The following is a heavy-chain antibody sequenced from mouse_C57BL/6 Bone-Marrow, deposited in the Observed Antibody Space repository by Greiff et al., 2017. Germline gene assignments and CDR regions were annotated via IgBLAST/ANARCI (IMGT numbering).Heavy chain of an antibody. J-gene: IGHJ4*01. V-gene: IGHV2-2*01. D-gene: IGHD2-4*01. CDR2: IWRGGST. CDR1: GFSLTRYG. CDR3: ARAYDYLNYYAMDY. Sequence: QVQLKESGPGLVQPSQSLSITCTVSGFSLTRYGVHWVRQSPGKGLEWLGVIWRGGSTDYNAAFISRLSISKDNSKSQAFFKMNSLQADDTAIYYCARAYDYLNYYAMDYWGQGASVTVSS.